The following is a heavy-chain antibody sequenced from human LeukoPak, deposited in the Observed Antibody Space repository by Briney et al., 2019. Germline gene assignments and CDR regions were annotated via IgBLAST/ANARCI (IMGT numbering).Heavy chain of an antibody. Sequence: ASVKVSCKAAGYTFAGYYMHLVRQAPGQGLEWMGWINPNSGGTNYAQKFQGRVTMTRDTSISTAYMELSRLRSDDTAVYYCARTPYYYGSGSYSWFDPWGQGTLVTVSS. V-gene: IGHV1-2*02. D-gene: IGHD3-10*01. J-gene: IGHJ5*02. CDR3: ARTPYYYGSGSYSWFDP. CDR1: GYTFAGYY. CDR2: INPNSGGT.